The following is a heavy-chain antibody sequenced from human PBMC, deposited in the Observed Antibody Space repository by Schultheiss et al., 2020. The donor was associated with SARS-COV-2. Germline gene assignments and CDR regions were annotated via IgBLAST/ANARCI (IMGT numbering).Heavy chain of an antibody. CDR1: GFSFSRYG. D-gene: IGHD3-3*01. J-gene: IGHJ4*02. CDR2: IWYDGSKK. Sequence: GGSLRLSCAASGFSFSRYGIHWVRQAPGKGLEWVTVIWYDGSKKFYADSVKGRFTISRDNSKNTLYLQMNSLRAEDTAVYYCARDRAAYYDFWSGSDYWGQGTLVTVSS. CDR3: ARDRAAYYDFWSGSDY. V-gene: IGHV3-33*01.